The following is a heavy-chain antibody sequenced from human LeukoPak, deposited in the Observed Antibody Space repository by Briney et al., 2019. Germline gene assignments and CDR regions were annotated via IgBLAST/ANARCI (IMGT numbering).Heavy chain of an antibody. CDR1: GFTFSSYS. J-gene: IGHJ4*02. CDR2: ISSSSSYI. V-gene: IGHV3-21*01. Sequence: GGSLRLSCAASGFTFSSYSMNWVRQAPGKGLEWVSSISSSSSYIYYADSVKGRFTISRDNAKNSLYLQMNSLRAEDTAVYYCAGPGRSSWDGGEFDYWGQGTLVTVSS. CDR3: AGPGRSSWDGGEFDY. D-gene: IGHD6-13*01.